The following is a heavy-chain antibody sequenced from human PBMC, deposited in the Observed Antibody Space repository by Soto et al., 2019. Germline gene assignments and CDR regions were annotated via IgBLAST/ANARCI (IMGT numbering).Heavy chain of an antibody. CDR2: IRANDESI. CDR1: GFDFRSYE. V-gene: IGHV3-48*03. Sequence: WGSLRLSCVASGFDFRSYEMNWVRQAPGKGLEWVSNIRANDESIYYADSVKGRVSVSRDNAKNSLFLEMNSLRVDDTAVYYCARETLRDAIDIWGQGPMLTGSS. CDR3: ARETLRDAIDI. J-gene: IGHJ3*02.